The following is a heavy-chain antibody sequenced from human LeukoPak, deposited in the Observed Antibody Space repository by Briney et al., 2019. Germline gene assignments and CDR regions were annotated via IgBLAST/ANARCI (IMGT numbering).Heavy chain of an antibody. D-gene: IGHD4-17*01. CDR1: GYNFITYW. V-gene: IGHV5-51*01. J-gene: IGHJ4*02. CDR3: ARSPGDNEY. Sequence: GEFLKISCKSSGYNFITYWIGWVRQMPGRGLEWLGIIYPGDSDTRYSPSFQGQVTISADKSINTAYLQRSSLKASDTAIYYCARSPGDNEYWGQGTLVTVSS. CDR2: IYPGDSDT.